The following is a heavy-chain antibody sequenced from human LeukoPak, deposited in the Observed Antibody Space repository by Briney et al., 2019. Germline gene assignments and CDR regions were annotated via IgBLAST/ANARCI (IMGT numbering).Heavy chain of an antibody. CDR2: INAGNGNT. D-gene: IGHD2-15*01. Sequence: ASVKVSCKASGYTFTSYAMHWVRQAPGQRLEWMGWINAGNGNTKYSQKFQGRVTITRDTSASTAYMELSSLRSEDTAVYDCATEVVVVAATEWTDYWGQGTLVTVSS. CDR3: ATEVVVVAATEWTDY. V-gene: IGHV1-3*01. J-gene: IGHJ4*02. CDR1: GYTFTSYA.